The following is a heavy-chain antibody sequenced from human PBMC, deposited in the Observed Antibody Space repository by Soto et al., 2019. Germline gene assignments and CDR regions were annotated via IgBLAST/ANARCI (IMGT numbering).Heavy chain of an antibody. CDR3: ARGVGSAAENY. CDR2: IYYSGST. Sequence: SETLSLTCTVSGGSISSYYWSWIRQPPGKGLEWIGYIYYSGSTNYNPSLKSRVTISADTSKNQFSLKVSSVTAADTAVYYCARGVGSAAENYWGQGTLVTVSS. V-gene: IGHV4-59*01. CDR1: GGSISSYY. D-gene: IGHD6-13*01. J-gene: IGHJ4*02.